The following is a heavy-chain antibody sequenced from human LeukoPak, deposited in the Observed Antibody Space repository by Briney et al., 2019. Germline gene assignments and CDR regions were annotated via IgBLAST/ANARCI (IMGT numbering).Heavy chain of an antibody. CDR3: AKPLDLSGSYYPFDY. CDR1: GFTFSSYG. J-gene: IGHJ4*02. V-gene: IGHV3-23*01. CDR2: ISGSGGST. D-gene: IGHD3-10*01. Sequence: GRSLRLSCAASGFTFSSYGMHWVRQAPGKGLEWVSAISGSGGSTYYADSVKGRFTISRDNSKNTLYLQMNSLRAEDTAVYYCAKPLDLSGSYYPFDYWGQGTLVTVSS.